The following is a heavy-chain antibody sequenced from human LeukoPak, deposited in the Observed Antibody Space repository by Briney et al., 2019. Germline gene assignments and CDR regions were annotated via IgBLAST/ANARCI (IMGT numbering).Heavy chain of an antibody. J-gene: IGHJ4*02. V-gene: IGHV4-59*01. D-gene: IGHD2-2*01. CDR2: IYYTGRT. CDR3: ARVYQSAEYYFDY. CDR1: GGSIDSYY. Sequence: KSSETLSLTCTVSGGSIDSYYWSWIRQPPGKGLEWIGYIYYTGRTEYRPSLKSRVTISLDTSKNQFSLKLTSGTAADTAVYYCARVYQSAEYYFDYWGQGNLVSVSS.